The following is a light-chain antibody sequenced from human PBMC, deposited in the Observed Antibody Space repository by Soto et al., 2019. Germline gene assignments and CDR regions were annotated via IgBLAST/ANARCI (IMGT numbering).Light chain of an antibody. V-gene: IGKV3-11*01. CDR2: DAS. Sequence: EIVLTQSPATLSLSPGERAPSPAGAVKGFTASLAGYQKKPGQAPRLLLYDASNRATGIPARFSGSGSGTDFTLTISSLEPEDFAVYYCQQRSNWPPRITFGQGTRLEMK. J-gene: IGKJ5*01. CDR3: QQRSNWPPRIT. CDR1: KGFTAS.